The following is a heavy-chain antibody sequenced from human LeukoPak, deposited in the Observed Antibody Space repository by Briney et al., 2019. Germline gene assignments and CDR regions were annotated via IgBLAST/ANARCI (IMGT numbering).Heavy chain of an antibody. J-gene: IGHJ4*02. CDR2: TYYRAKWYN. CDR1: GDSVSSNSVA. D-gene: IGHD6-19*01. V-gene: IGHV6-1*01. CDR3: ARAYSSGWYYFDH. Sequence: SQTLSLTCALSGDSVSSNSVAWDWIRQSPSRGLEWLGRTYYRAKWYNAYAESLKSRITINPDTSRNQFSRQLNSVTPEDTAVYYCARAYSSGWYYFDHWGQGILVTVSS.